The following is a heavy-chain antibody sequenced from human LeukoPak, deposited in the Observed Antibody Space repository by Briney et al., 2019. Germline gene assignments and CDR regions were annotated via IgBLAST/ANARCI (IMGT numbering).Heavy chain of an antibody. CDR2: ISSSGDT. Sequence: GGSLRLSCAASGFTFSSYAMSWVRQAPGKGLEWVSAISSSGDTYYAGSVKGRFTISRDNSKNTLYLQMNSLRAEDTAVYYCAKVIGLVDPFDYWGQGTLVTVSS. D-gene: IGHD3-22*01. CDR1: GFTFSSYA. CDR3: AKVIGLVDPFDY. V-gene: IGHV3-23*01. J-gene: IGHJ4*02.